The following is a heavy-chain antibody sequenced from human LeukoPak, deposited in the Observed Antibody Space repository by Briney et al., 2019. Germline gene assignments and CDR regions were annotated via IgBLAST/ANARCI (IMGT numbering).Heavy chain of an antibody. Sequence: ASVKVSCKTSGYTFTGYYMHWVRQAPGQGLEWMGRIDPNSGGTNYAQRFQGRVTMTRDTSISTVYMELSSLRSDDTAVYYCAKDLGSGSYQPSDYWGQGTLVTVSS. J-gene: IGHJ4*02. CDR2: IDPNSGGT. CDR1: GYTFTGYY. CDR3: AKDLGSGSYQPSDY. D-gene: IGHD1-26*01. V-gene: IGHV1-2*06.